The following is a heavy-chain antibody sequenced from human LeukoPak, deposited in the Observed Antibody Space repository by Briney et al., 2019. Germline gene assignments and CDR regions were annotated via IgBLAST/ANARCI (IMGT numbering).Heavy chain of an antibody. CDR3: ARVPRIAVAGVFDY. CDR1: GGSISSSSYY. CDR2: IYYSGST. V-gene: IGHV4-39*01. Sequence: PSETLSLTCTVSGGSISSSSYYWGWMRQPPGKGLEWIGSIYYSGSTYYNPSLKSRVTISLDTSKNQFSLKLSSVTAADTAVYYCARVPRIAVAGVFDYWGQGTLVTVSS. J-gene: IGHJ4*02. D-gene: IGHD6-19*01.